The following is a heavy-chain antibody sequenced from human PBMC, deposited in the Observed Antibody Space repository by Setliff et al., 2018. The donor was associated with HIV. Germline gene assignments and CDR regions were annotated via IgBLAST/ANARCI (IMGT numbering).Heavy chain of an antibody. CDR1: GGTFSSSA. V-gene: IGHV1-69*10. J-gene: IGHJ4*02. D-gene: IGHD6-13*01. CDR3: ARQTVTVGIPGYFDS. CDR2: IIPVFGMT. Sequence: GASVKVSCKASGGTFSSSALSWVRQARGQGPEWLGGIIPVFGMTDYAQNFQGRLTITADTSTSTAYMELSSLRSEDTAVYYCARQTVTVGIPGYFDSWGQGTLVTVSS.